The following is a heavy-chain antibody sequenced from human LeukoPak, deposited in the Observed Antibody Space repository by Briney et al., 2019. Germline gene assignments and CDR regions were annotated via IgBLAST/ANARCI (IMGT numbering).Heavy chain of an antibody. D-gene: IGHD1-26*01. J-gene: IGHJ4*02. CDR1: GYTFTSYY. CDR3: ARDRVGVGDPRWYFDY. Sequence: ASVKVSCKASGYTFTSYYMHWVRQAPGQGLEWMGIINPSGGSTSYAQKFQGRVTMTRDMSTSTVYMELNSLRSEDTAVYYCARDRVGVGDPRWYFDYWGQGTLVTVSS. V-gene: IGHV1-46*01. CDR2: INPSGGST.